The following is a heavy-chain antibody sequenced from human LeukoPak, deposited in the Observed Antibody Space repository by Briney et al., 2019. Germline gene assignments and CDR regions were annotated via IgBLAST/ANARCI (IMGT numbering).Heavy chain of an antibody. D-gene: IGHD6-19*01. J-gene: IGHJ1*01. Sequence: GGSLRLSCTASVLTVGSNCMTWVRQAPGKGLEWVSLIYTGGDTYYADSVRGRFTISRDISKNTLYLQMSSLRTDDTAIYYCATVAVEGREFFQHWGQGTLVTVSS. CDR3: ATVAVEGREFFQH. CDR1: VLTVGSNC. V-gene: IGHV3-66*02. CDR2: IYTGGDT.